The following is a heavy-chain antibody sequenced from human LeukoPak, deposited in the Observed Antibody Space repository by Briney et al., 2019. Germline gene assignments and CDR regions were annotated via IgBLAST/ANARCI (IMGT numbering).Heavy chain of an antibody. V-gene: IGHV4-34*01. Sequence: SDTLSLTCAVSGGSFSGYYWSWVRQPPGKGLEWIGEINRSGSTNYNPSVKSRVTISVDTSKNQFSLKLSSVTAADTAVYYCARGGRYYYDSRGYYYGYWGQGTLVSVSS. CDR3: ARGGRYYYDSRGYYYGY. J-gene: IGHJ4*02. CDR1: GGSFSGYY. D-gene: IGHD3-22*01. CDR2: INRSGST.